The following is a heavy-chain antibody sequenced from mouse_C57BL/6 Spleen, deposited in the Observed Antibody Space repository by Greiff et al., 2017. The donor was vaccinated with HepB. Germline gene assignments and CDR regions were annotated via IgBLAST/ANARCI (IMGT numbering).Heavy chain of an antibody. CDR3: ARGSNYGGDAMDY. V-gene: IGHV1-80*01. CDR1: GYAFSSYW. CDR2: IYPGDGDT. D-gene: IGHD2-5*01. Sequence: VKLVESGAELVKPGASVKISCKASGYAFSSYWMNWVKQRPGKGLEWIGQIYPGDGDTNYNGKFKGKATLTADKSSSTAYMQLSSLTSEDSAVYFCARGSNYGGDAMDYWGQGTSVTVSS. J-gene: IGHJ4*01.